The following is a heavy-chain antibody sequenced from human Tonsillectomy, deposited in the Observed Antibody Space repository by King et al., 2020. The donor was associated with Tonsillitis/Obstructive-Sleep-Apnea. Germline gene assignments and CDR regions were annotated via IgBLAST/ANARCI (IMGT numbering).Heavy chain of an antibody. Sequence: VQLVESGGGLVQPGGSLRLSCAASGFTFSSYEMNWVRQAPGKGLEWVSYISSSGSTIYYADSVKGRFTISRDNAKNSLYLQMHSLRAEDTAVYYCARDHPPYSSSWLYSSGWYYYYYYYMDVWGKGTTVTVSS. CDR3: ARDHPPYSSSWLYSSGWYYYYYYYMDV. D-gene: IGHD6-13*01. J-gene: IGHJ6*03. CDR1: GFTFSSYE. V-gene: IGHV3-48*03. CDR2: ISSSGSTI.